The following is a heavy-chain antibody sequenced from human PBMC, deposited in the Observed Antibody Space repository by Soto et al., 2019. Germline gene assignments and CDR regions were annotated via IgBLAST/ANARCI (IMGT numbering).Heavy chain of an antibody. D-gene: IGHD6-6*01. V-gene: IGHV3-33*01. Sequence: GGSLRLSCAASGFTFSSYGMHWVRQAPGKGLEWVAVIWYDGSNKYYADSVKGRFTISRDNSKNTPYLQMNSLRAEGTAVYYCAREQRSSSGGGFDYWGQGTLVTVSS. CDR2: IWYDGSNK. J-gene: IGHJ4*02. CDR1: GFTFSSYG. CDR3: AREQRSSSGGGFDY.